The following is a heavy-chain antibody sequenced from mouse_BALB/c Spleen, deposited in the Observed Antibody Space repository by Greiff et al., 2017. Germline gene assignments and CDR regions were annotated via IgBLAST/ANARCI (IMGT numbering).Heavy chain of an antibody. CDR2: ISSGSSTI. CDR1: GFTFSSFG. D-gene: IGHD4-1*01. J-gene: IGHJ4*01. Sequence: EVQVVESGGGLVQPGGSRKLSCAASGFTFSSFGMHWVRQAPEKGLEWVAYISSGSSTIYYADTVKGRFTISRDNPKNTLFLQMTSLRSEDTAMYYCARDWGAMYYWGQGTSVTVSS. V-gene: IGHV5-17*02. CDR3: ARDWGAMYY.